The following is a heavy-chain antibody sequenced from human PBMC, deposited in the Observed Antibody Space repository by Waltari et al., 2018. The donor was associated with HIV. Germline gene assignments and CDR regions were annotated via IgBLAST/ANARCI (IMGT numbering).Heavy chain of an antibody. Sequence: QLQLQESGPGLVKPSATLSLTCTVSGCSISSSSYYWGWIRHPPGKGLEWIASFYYSGSTYYNPSLRSRVTISVDASKNQFSLKLTSVTATDTAVYFCARHRGVGLPPPPLDYWGQGTLVTVSS. CDR2: FYYSGST. CDR3: ARHRGVGLPPPPLDY. J-gene: IGHJ4*02. CDR1: GCSISSSSYY. V-gene: IGHV4-39*01. D-gene: IGHD1-26*01.